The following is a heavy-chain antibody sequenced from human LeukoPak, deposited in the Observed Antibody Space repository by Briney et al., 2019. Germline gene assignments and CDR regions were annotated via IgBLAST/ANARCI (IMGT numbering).Heavy chain of an antibody. D-gene: IGHD3-3*01. V-gene: IGHV4-39*01. Sequence: SETLSLTCTVSGDSINNNNYYWGWIRQPPGKGLEWIGNIYYNGRTYYSPSLKSRGTISVDTSNNQFSLKLSSVTAADTAVYYCARITDRTIFGEIMHGFDIWGQGTPVTVPS. CDR2: IYYNGRT. CDR1: GDSINNNNYY. J-gene: IGHJ3*02. CDR3: ARITDRTIFGEIMHGFDI.